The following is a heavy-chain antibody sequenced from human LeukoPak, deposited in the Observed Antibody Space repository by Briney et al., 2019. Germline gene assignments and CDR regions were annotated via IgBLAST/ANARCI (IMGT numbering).Heavy chain of an antibody. D-gene: IGHD1-26*01. J-gene: IGHJ4*02. Sequence: SGGSLRLSCAASGFTFNSYAMSWVRQAPGKGLEWVSALSGSAGNTYHADSVKGRFTISRDNSKNTLYPQMNSLRAEDTAVYYCARISRVGASGGFNHWGQGTLVTVSS. CDR1: GFTFNSYA. CDR2: LSGSAGNT. V-gene: IGHV3-23*01. CDR3: ARISRVGASGGFNH.